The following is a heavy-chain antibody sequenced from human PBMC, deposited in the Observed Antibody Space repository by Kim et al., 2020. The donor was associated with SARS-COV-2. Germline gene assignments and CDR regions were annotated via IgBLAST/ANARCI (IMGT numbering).Heavy chain of an antibody. D-gene: IGHD2-15*01. CDR3: TTGEGSYTRYYGMDV. V-gene: IGHV3-15*01. J-gene: IGHJ6*02. CDR2: IKSKTDGGTT. CDR1: GFTFSNAW. Sequence: GGSLRLSCAASGFTFSNAWMSWVRQAPGKGLEWVGRIKSKTDGGTTDYAGPVKGRFTISRDDSKNTQYLQMNILKTEDTAVYYCTTGEGSYTRYYGMDVWGQGTTVTVAS.